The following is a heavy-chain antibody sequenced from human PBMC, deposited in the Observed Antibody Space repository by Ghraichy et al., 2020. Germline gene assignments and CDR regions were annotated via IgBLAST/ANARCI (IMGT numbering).Heavy chain of an antibody. Sequence: GESLKISCAASGFTFSNAWMSWVRQAPGKGLEWVGRIKSKTDGGTTDYAAPVKGRFTISRDDSKNTLYLQMNSLKTEDTAVYYCTTAKSITMVRGLTGPKTRKYSQHWGQGTLVTVSS. V-gene: IGHV3-15*01. CDR1: GFTFSNAW. D-gene: IGHD3-10*01. CDR2: IKSKTDGGTT. CDR3: TTAKSITMVRGLTGPKTRKYSQH. J-gene: IGHJ1*01.